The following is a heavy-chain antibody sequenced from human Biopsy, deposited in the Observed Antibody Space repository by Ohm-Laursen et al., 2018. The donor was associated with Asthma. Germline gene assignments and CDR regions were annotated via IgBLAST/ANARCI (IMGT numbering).Heavy chain of an antibody. CDR1: GYIFINYA. CDR2: INASNGNT. Sequence: VASVKVSCKASGYIFINYAIHWVRQAPGQRLEWMGWINASNGNTKYSQKFQGRVTISRDTSASTAYMDLSSLRSEDTAVYYCARTYYDFLTGQVNDAFDMWGQGAMVTVSS. J-gene: IGHJ3*02. D-gene: IGHD3-9*01. V-gene: IGHV1-3*01. CDR3: ARTYYDFLTGQVNDAFDM.